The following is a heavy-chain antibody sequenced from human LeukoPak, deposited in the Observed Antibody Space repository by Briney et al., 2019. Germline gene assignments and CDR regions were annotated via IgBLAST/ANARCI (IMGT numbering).Heavy chain of an antibody. CDR3: AKAPVTTCRGAFCYPFDY. D-gene: IGHD2-15*01. CDR2: ISGSGGST. Sequence: GGSLRLSCAASGFTFSSYAMSWVRQAPGKGLEWVSAISGSGGSTYYADSVKGRFTISRDNSKNTLYLQMNSLRAEDTAVYYCAKAPVTTCRGAFCYPFDYWGLGTLVTVSS. J-gene: IGHJ4*02. CDR1: GFTFSSYA. V-gene: IGHV3-23*01.